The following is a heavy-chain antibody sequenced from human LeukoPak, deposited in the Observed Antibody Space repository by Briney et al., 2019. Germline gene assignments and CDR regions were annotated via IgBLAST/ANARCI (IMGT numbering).Heavy chain of an antibody. J-gene: IGHJ4*02. Sequence: GGSLRLSCAASGFTFSSYGMSWVRQAPGKGLEWVSAISGSGGSTYYADSVKGRFTISRDNSKNTLYLQMNSLRAEDTAVYYCAKVSKYSGYDSGFFDYWGQGTLVTVSS. V-gene: IGHV3-23*01. D-gene: IGHD5-12*01. CDR1: GFTFSSYG. CDR3: AKVSKYSGYDSGFFDY. CDR2: ISGSGGST.